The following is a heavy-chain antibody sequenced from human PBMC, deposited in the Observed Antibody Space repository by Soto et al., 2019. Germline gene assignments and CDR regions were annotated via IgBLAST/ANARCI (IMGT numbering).Heavy chain of an antibody. D-gene: IGHD3-16*02. CDR2: IYYSGST. CDR1: GGSISSGGYY. Sequence: TLSLTCTVSGGSISSGGYYWSWVRQHPGKGLEWIGYIYYSGSTYYNPSLKGRVTISVDTSKNQFSLKLSSVTAADTAVYYCARETNDYIWGSYRPRWFDPWGQGTLVTVSS. V-gene: IGHV4-31*03. CDR3: ARETNDYIWGSYRPRWFDP. J-gene: IGHJ5*02.